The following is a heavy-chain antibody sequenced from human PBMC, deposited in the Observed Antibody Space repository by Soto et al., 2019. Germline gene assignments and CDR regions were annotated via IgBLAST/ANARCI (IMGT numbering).Heavy chain of an antibody. CDR2: IYYAGNT. J-gene: IGHJ3*02. CDR3: ATTAATGPFKGVAFDI. V-gene: IGHV4-59*08. D-gene: IGHD6-13*01. Sequence: SETLSLTCTVSGGFISNYYWSWIRQSPGKGLELIGFIYYAGNTNYNPSLKSRVTISIAPSKNQLSLNLTSVTATDTAVYFCATTAATGPFKGVAFDIWGQGTMVTVSS. CDR1: GGFISNYY.